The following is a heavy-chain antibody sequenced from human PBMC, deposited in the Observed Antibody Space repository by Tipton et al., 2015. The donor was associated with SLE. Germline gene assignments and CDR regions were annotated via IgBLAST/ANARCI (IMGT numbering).Heavy chain of an antibody. V-gene: IGHV3-7*01. CDR2: IKKDGSEK. CDR1: GFSFSNYW. CDR3: ATMKYY. J-gene: IGHJ4*02. Sequence: SLRLSCAASGFSFSNYWMDWVRQAPGKGLEWVAHIKKDGSEKYYVDSVKGRFTISRDNAKNSVYLQLNSLRAEDSAVYYCATMKYYWGQGTPVTVSS.